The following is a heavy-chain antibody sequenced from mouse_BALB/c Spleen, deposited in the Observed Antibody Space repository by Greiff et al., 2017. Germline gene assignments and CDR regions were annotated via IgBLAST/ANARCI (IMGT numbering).Heavy chain of an antibody. V-gene: IGHV1-5*01. CDR2: IYPGNSDT. CDR3: TRSEGNFHYYAMDY. Sequence: VQLQQSGTVLARPGASVKMSCKASGYTFTSYWMHWVKQRPGQGLVWIGAIYPGNSDTSYNQKFKGKAKLTAVTSTSTAYMELSSLTNEDSAVYYCTRSEGNFHYYAMDYWGQGTSVTVSS. J-gene: IGHJ4*01. D-gene: IGHD2-1*01. CDR1: GYTFTSYW.